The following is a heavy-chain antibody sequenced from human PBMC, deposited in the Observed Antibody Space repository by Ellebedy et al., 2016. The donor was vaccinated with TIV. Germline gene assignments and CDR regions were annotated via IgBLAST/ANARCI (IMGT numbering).Heavy chain of an antibody. CDR2: INHSGTT. J-gene: IGHJ4*02. CDR1: GGSLSGYF. Sequence: SETLSLTCAVYGGSLSGYFWTWIRQPPGKGLEWIGEINHSGTTNYNPSLKSRVTLSVDTSKNQFSLKLSSVTAADTAVYYCARADREGGDGYNYLLDYWGQGTLVTVSS. CDR3: ARADREGGDGYNYLLDY. D-gene: IGHD5-24*01. V-gene: IGHV4-34*01.